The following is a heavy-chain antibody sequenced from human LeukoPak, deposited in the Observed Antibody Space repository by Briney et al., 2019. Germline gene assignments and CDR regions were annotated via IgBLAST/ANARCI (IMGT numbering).Heavy chain of an antibody. D-gene: IGHD2-15*01. V-gene: IGHV3-53*01. Sequence: GGSLRLSCAASEFTVSSNYMSWVRQAPGKGLEWVSVIYSGGSTYYADSVKGRFTISRDNSKNTLYLQMDSLRAEDTAVYYCARAPQWWTSPNYFDYWGQGTLVTVSS. J-gene: IGHJ4*02. CDR3: ARAPQWWTSPNYFDY. CDR1: EFTVSSNY. CDR2: IYSGGST.